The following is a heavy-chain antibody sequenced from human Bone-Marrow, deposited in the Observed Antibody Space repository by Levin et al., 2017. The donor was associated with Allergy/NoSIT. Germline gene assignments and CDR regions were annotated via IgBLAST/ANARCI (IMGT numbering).Heavy chain of an antibody. J-gene: IGHJ6*04. CDR3: ARDGGPGYNMDV. CDR1: GFTFSTYV. D-gene: IGHD5-24*01. CDR2: ISGSADST. V-gene: IGHV3-23*01. Sequence: GGSLRLSCAASGFTFSTYVMNWVRQAPGKGLEWVSSISGSADSTYYADSVKGRFTISRDNARNTVYLQMNSRRAEDTAVYYCARDGGPGYNMDVWGKGTTVTVSS.